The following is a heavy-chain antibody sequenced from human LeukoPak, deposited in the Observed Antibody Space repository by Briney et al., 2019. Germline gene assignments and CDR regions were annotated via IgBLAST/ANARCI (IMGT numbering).Heavy chain of an antibody. CDR2: ISYDGSNK. J-gene: IGHJ6*03. D-gene: IGHD3-10*01. CDR3: ARDRGGMVRGVIITYSYYMDV. Sequence: TGGSLRLSCAASGFTFSSYGMHWVRQAPGKGLEWVAVISYDGSNKYYADSVKGRFTISRDNAKKSLYLQMNSLRAEDTAVYYCARDRGGMVRGVIITYSYYMDVWGKGTTVTVSS. V-gene: IGHV3-30*03. CDR1: GFTFSSYG.